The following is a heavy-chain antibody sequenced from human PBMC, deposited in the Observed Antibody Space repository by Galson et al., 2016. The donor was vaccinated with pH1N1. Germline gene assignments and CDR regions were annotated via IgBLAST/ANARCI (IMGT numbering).Heavy chain of an antibody. CDR3: ATNAFDY. V-gene: IGHV1-3*04. CDR1: GYTFIDYP. J-gene: IGHJ4*02. CDR2: IHTGTGDT. Sequence: SVKVSCKASGYTFIDYPMHRVRQAPGQGLEWMGWIHTGTGDTRYSPKFQGRVTLTRDTSATTTYLELRGLGFQDTAVFYCATNAFDYWGQGTLVTVSP.